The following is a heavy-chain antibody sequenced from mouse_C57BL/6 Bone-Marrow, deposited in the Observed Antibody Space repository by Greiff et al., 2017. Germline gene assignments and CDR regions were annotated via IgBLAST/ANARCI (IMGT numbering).Heavy chain of an antibody. J-gene: IGHJ2*01. Sequence: VQLQQPGAELVKPGASVKISCKASGYAFSSYWMNWVKQRPGKGLEWIGQIYPGDGGTNYNEKFKGKATLTADKASSTAYMQRSSLTSEDSAVYFCAIEGNHYFDYWGQGTTLTVSS. CDR3: AIEGNHYFDY. CDR2: IYPGDGGT. D-gene: IGHD2-1*01. V-gene: IGHV1-80*01. CDR1: GYAFSSYW.